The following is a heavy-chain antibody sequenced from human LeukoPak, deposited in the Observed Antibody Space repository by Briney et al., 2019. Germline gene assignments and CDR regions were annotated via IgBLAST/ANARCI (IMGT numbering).Heavy chain of an antibody. CDR2: IKNSGIT. D-gene: IGHD1-26*01. CDR3: ATRRSGSYSEY. CDR1: GGSATTSTYY. Sequence: SETLSLTCTVSGGSATTSTYYWGWIRQPPGKGLEWIGTIKNSGITHYNPSLKSRLTMSVDTSKNQFSLKLNSVTAADTAVYYCATRRSGSYSEYWGQGILVTVSS. J-gene: IGHJ4*02. V-gene: IGHV4-39*01.